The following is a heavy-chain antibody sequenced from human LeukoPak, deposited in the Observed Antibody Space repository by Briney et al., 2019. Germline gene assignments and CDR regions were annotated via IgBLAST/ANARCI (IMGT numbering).Heavy chain of an antibody. CDR2: VNSDGSHT. CDR1: EFTFSDSW. V-gene: IGHV3-74*01. J-gene: IGHJ5*02. CDR3: TTSSDGVTPPFDP. Sequence: PGGSLRLSCAASEFTFSDSWMHWVRQVPGEGLVWVSRVNSDGSHTTYADSVRGRFPISRDNAKNTLYLQMNSLRAEDTGVYYCTTSSDGVTPPFDPWGQGTLVTVSS. D-gene: IGHD2-21*02.